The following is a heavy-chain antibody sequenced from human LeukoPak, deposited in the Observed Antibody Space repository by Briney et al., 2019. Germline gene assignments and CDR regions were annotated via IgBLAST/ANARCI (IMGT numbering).Heavy chain of an antibody. D-gene: IGHD2-2*02. CDR1: GGSISSYY. Sequence: SETLSLTCTVSGGSISSYYWSWIRQPPGKGLEWIGYIYYSGSTNYNPSLKSRVTISVDTSKNQFSLKLSSVTAADTAVYYCAREVPAAILNFDYWGQGTLVTASS. CDR2: IYYSGST. V-gene: IGHV4-59*12. J-gene: IGHJ4*02. CDR3: AREVPAAILNFDY.